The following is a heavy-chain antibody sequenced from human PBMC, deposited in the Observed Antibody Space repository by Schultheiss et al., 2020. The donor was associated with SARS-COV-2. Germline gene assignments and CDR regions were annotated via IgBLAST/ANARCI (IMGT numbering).Heavy chain of an antibody. CDR2: ISSTSSYI. CDR3: AREVYAIHYYYYGMDV. D-gene: IGHD2-8*01. J-gene: IGHJ6*02. Sequence: GSLRLSCAASGFTFSDYYMSWIRQAPGKGLEWVSYISSTSSYIYYADSVKGRFTISRDNAKNSLYLQMNSLRAEDTAVYYCAREVYAIHYYYYGMDVWGQGTTVTVSS. CDR1: GFTFSDYY. V-gene: IGHV3-11*06.